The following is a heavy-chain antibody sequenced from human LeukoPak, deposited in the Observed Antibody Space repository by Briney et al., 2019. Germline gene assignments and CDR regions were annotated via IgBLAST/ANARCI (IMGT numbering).Heavy chain of an antibody. D-gene: IGHD3-22*01. CDR3: ARLSYSRVEYFDY. Sequence: SETLSLTCTVSVGSISSSSYYWGWIRQPPGKGLEWIGSIYYSGSTYYNPSLKSRVTIPVDTSKNQFSPKLSSVTAADTAVYYCARLSYSRVEYFDYWGRGTLVTVSS. V-gene: IGHV4-39*01. CDR2: IYYSGST. CDR1: VGSISSSSYY. J-gene: IGHJ4*02.